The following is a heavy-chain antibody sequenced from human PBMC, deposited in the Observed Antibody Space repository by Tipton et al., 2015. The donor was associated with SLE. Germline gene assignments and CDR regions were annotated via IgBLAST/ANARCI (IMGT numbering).Heavy chain of an antibody. Sequence: TLSLTCTVSGGSISSYYWSWIRQPPGKGLEWIGRIYTSGSTNYNPSLKSRVTMSTDTSKNQFSLKLRSVTAADTAVYYCARDGGQQLADYWGQGTLVTVSS. CDR2: IYTSGST. V-gene: IGHV4-4*07. CDR1: GGSISSYY. D-gene: IGHD6-13*01. J-gene: IGHJ4*02. CDR3: ARDGGQQLADY.